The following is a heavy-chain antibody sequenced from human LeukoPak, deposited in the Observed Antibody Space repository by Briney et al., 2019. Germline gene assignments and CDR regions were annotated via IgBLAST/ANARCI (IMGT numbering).Heavy chain of an antibody. CDR1: GSTFTSYG. J-gene: IGHJ4*02. CDR2: SSAYNGNR. D-gene: IGHD6-19*01. V-gene: IGHV1-18*01. CDR3: ARDPGIVVAGGFPSAL. Sequence: ATLTVSCKASGSTFTSYGISWLQPTPGQEPEYMGCSSAYNGNRNYAQNFQGRVTMTTDTSTSTAYMELRSLRSDDTAVYYCARDPGIVVAGGFPSALWGQGTLVIVSS.